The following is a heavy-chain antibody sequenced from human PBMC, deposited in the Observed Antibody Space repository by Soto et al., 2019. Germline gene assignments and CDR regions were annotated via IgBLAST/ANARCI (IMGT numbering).Heavy chain of an antibody. Sequence: ASVKVSCKATGYSFKNYAVHWVRQAPGQRLEWMGFTNEGSGNTRFSQKFQGRISITRDTSASTVYLDLSSLTSEDTAIYYCARDDRSVSGVVTLDHWGPGTLVTVSS. CDR2: TNEGSGNT. V-gene: IGHV1-3*01. D-gene: IGHD3-3*01. CDR3: ARDDRSVSGVVTLDH. CDR1: GYSFKNYA. J-gene: IGHJ4*02.